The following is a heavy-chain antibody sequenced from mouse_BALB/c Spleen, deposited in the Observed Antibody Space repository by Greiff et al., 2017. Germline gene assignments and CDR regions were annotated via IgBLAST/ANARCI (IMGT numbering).Heavy chain of an antibody. CDR1: GYTFTSYW. CDR3: ARLRSYYFDY. V-gene: IGHV1S126*01. CDR2: IDPSDSYT. J-gene: IGHJ2*01. Sequence: QVQLQQPGAELVKPGASVKISCKASGYTFTSYWMNWVKQRPGQGLEWIGEIDPSDSYTNNNQKFKDKATVTVDNSSSTAYMQLSSLTSEDSAGYYCARLRSYYFDYWGQGTTLTVSA. D-gene: IGHD1-1*01.